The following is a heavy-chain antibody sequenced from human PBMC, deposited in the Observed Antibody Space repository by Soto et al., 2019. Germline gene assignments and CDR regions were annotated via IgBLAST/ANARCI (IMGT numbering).Heavy chain of an antibody. CDR1: GRSITSYY. Sequence: QVVLQESGPGLVKPSETLSLTCSVSGRSITSYYWSWVRQPPGKGLEWIGYIYDNGITSQNPSVKSRVTMSAYSSQNQFSLKLTSVTGADTAVYYCARTYDSNGYANEFDSWGQGILVTVTS. CDR2: IYDNGIT. J-gene: IGHJ4*02. CDR3: ARTYDSNGYANEFDS. D-gene: IGHD3-22*01. V-gene: IGHV4-59*12.